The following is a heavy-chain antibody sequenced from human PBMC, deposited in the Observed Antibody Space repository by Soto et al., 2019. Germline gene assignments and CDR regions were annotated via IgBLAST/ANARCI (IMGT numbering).Heavy chain of an antibody. CDR1: GFIFSRYS. V-gene: IGHV3-21*01. D-gene: IGHD2-15*01. Sequence: PGGSLRLSCAVSGFIFSRYSMNWVRQAPGKGLEWVSSIGTSGSYIYDTDSVKGRFTISRDNTKDSLYLQMNSLRAEDTAVYYCARDGYCSGGSCYSVPVFDYWGQGTLVTVSS. CDR2: IGTSGSYI. CDR3: ARDGYCSGGSCYSVPVFDY. J-gene: IGHJ4*02.